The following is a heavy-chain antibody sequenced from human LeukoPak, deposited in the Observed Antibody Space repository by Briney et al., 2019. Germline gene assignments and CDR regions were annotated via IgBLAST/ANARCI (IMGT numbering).Heavy chain of an antibody. J-gene: IGHJ6*03. V-gene: IGHV1-18*01. Sequence: ASVKVSCKASGYTFTSYGISRVRQAPGQGLEWMGWISAYNGNTNYAQKLQGRVTMTTDTSTSTAYMELRSLRSDDTAVYYCARVEYSSSSLVNYYYYYMDVWGKGTTVTVSS. CDR3: ARVEYSSSSLVNYYYYYMDV. CDR1: GYTFTSYG. CDR2: ISAYNGNT. D-gene: IGHD6-6*01.